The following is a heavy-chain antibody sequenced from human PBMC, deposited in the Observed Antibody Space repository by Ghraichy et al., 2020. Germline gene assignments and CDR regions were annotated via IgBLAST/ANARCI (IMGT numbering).Heavy chain of an antibody. Sequence: ASVKVSCKVSGYTLTELSMHWVRQAPGKGLEWMGGFDPEDGETIYAQKFKGRVTMTEDTSTDTAYMELSSLRSEDTAVYYCATDHPEYHRFDDWGQGTLGTVSS. V-gene: IGHV1-24*01. CDR3: ATDHPEYHRFDD. D-gene: IGHD2-2*01. CDR2: FDPEDGET. CDR1: GYTLTELS. J-gene: IGHJ4*02.